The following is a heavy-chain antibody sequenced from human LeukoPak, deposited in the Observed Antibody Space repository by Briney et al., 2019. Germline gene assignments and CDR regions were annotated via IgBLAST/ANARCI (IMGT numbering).Heavy chain of an antibody. Sequence: ASVKVSCKASGYTFTSYYIHWVRQAPGQGLEWMGIINPSGGSTSYAQKFQGRVTMTRDTSTSTVYMELSSLRSEDTAVYYCAREREQWPCFDYWGQGTLVTVSS. J-gene: IGHJ4*02. V-gene: IGHV1-46*01. CDR3: AREREQWPCFDY. CDR2: INPSGGST. CDR1: GYTFTSYY. D-gene: IGHD6-19*01.